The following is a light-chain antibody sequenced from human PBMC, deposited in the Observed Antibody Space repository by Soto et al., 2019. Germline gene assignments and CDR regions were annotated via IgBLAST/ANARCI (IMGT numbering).Light chain of an antibody. CDR2: DAS. V-gene: IGKV1-5*01. CDR3: QQYDSSSPP. CDR1: QNISVW. J-gene: IGKJ2*01. Sequence: DIQMTQSPSTLSASVGAGVTITCRASQNISVWLAWYQQRPGKAPKFLIYDASSLETGAPSRFSGSGSGTEFTLTIRSLQPDDFATYYCQQYDSSSPPFGQGTKLEIK.